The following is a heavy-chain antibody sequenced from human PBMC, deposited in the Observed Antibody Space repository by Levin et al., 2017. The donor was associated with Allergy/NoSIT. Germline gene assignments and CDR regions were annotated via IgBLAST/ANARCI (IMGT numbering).Heavy chain of an antibody. V-gene: IGHV3-30-3*01. J-gene: IGHJ4*02. CDR2: ISYDGGNK. CDR3: ASSIIGSEDY. Sequence: GESLKISCAASGFTFSSYVMHWVRQAPGKGLEWVALISYDGGNKYYADSVKGRFTISRDNSKNTLYLQMNSVRAEDTAVYYCASSIIGSEDYWGQGTLVTVSS. D-gene: IGHD3-10*01. CDR1: GFTFSSYV.